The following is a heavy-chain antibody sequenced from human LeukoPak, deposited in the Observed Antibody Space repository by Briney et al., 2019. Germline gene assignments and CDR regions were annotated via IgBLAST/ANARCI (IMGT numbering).Heavy chain of an antibody. CDR3: ARGLWFGEFIGY. Sequence: ASVKVSCKASGYTFTSYDINWVRQATGQGLERMGWMNPNSGNTGYAQKFQGRVTMTRNTSISTAYMELSSLRSEDTAVYYCARGLWFGEFIGYWGQGTLVTVSS. V-gene: IGHV1-8*01. J-gene: IGHJ4*02. CDR2: MNPNSGNT. CDR1: GYTFTSYD. D-gene: IGHD3-10*01.